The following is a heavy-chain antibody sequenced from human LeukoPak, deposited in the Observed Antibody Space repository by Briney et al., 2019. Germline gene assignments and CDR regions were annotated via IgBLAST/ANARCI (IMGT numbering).Heavy chain of an antibody. Sequence: PGGSLRFSCAASGFTFSSYGMHWVRQAPGKGLEWVSSITSGSSYIYYADSVKGRFTISRDNAKNSLYLQMNSLRAEDTAVYYCARDPYSGSYGNYYYYFMDVWGKGTTVTISS. D-gene: IGHD1-26*01. CDR2: ITSGSSYI. V-gene: IGHV3-21*01. J-gene: IGHJ6*03. CDR3: ARDPYSGSYGNYYYYFMDV. CDR1: GFTFSSYG.